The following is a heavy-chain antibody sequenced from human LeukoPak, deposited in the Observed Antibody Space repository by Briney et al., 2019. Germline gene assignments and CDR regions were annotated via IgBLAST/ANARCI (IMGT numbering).Heavy chain of an antibody. CDR1: GFTFSSYL. V-gene: IGHV3-7*01. Sequence: PGGSLRLSCAASGFTFSSYLMSWVRQAPGKGLEWVANIKQDGSEKYYVDSVKGRFTISRDNAKNSLYLQMNSLRAEDTAVYYCARLQTVAGTDYWGQGTLVTVSS. D-gene: IGHD6-19*01. CDR3: ARLQTVAGTDY. J-gene: IGHJ4*02. CDR2: IKQDGSEK.